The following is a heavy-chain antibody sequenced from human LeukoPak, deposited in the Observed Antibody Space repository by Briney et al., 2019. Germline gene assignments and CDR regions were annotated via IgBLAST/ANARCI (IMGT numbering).Heavy chain of an antibody. CDR3: AREVNMVRGVIITKYYYYYYMDV. CDR1: GGSISSYY. D-gene: IGHD3-10*01. J-gene: IGHJ6*03. Sequence: SETLSLTCTVSGGSISSYYWSWIRQPAGKGLEWIGRIYTSGSTNHNPSLKSRVTMSVDTSKNQFSLKLSSVTAADTAVYYCAREVNMVRGVIITKYYYYYYMDVWGKGTTVIVSS. CDR2: IYTSGST. V-gene: IGHV4-4*07.